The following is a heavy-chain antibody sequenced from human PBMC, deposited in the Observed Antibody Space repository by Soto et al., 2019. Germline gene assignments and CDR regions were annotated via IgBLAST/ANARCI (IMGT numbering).Heavy chain of an antibody. CDR1: VFSFSTHS. CDR2: ISSNSATI. J-gene: IGHJ6*02. Sequence: GWSLRLSCASSVFSFSTHSMNWVRQAPGKGLEWVAYISSNSATIYDVDSVKGRFTVSRDNDKNALYLQMNNVRDDDTAVYYCARDVGYTYGPNYYYGMDVWGQGTTVTVSS. CDR3: ARDVGYTYGPNYYYGMDV. V-gene: IGHV3-48*02. D-gene: IGHD5-18*01.